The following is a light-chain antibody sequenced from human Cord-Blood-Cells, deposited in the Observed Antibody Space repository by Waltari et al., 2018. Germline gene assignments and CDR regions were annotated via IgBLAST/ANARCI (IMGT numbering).Light chain of an antibody. V-gene: IGLV2-14*03. CDR1: SSDVGGYNY. CDR3: SSYTSSSTLV. Sequence: QSALTQPASVSGSPGQSNTISCTVTSSDVGGYNYVSWYQQHPGKAPKLMIYDVSNRPSGVSNRFSCSKSGNTASLTISGLQAEDEADYYCSSYTSSSTLVFGGGTKLTVL. CDR2: DVS. J-gene: IGLJ3*02.